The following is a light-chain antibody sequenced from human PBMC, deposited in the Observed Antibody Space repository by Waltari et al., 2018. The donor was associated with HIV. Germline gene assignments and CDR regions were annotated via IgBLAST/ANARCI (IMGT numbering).Light chain of an antibody. Sequence: EMVLTQSPATLSLSPGEIATLSCRASQSVSSYLAWYQHKPGQAPRLLIYDASTRATGIAARFSGRVSGTDFTVNISSLEAEDCAVSYCQQRSNWTGEFTLGPGTKVDI. V-gene: IGKV3-11*01. CDR3: QQRSNWTGEFT. CDR1: QSVSSY. CDR2: DAS. J-gene: IGKJ3*01.